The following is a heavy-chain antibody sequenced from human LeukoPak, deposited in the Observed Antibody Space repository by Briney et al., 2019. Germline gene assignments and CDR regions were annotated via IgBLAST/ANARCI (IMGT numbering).Heavy chain of an antibody. Sequence: SETLSLTCTVSGGSISSYYWSWIRQPAGKGLEWIGRIYTSGSTNYNPSLKSRVTISVDTSKNQFSLKLSSVTAADTAVYYCARADLGYCSSTSCYAFDYWGQGTLVTVSS. D-gene: IGHD2-2*01. CDR3: ARADLGYCSSTSCYAFDY. J-gene: IGHJ4*02. V-gene: IGHV4-4*07. CDR2: IYTSGST. CDR1: GGSISSYY.